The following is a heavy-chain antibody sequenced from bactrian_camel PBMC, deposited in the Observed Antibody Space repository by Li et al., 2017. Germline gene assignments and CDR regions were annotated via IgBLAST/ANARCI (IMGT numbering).Heavy chain of an antibody. D-gene: IGHD1*01. CDR3: SKDRSGTM. J-gene: IGHJ4*01. CDR2: SITADHKE. V-gene: IGHV3S1*01. Sequence: VQLVESGGGLVQSGGSLTLTCVASGFNFPNTGMNWVRQAPGKGVEWVASITADHKERYATSVEGRFTISRDNSARTLSLQLNSLKLEDTAMYYCSKDRSGTMRGEGTQVTVS. CDR1: GFNFPNTG.